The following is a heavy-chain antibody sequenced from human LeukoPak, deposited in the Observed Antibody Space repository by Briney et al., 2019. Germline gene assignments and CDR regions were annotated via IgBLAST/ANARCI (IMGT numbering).Heavy chain of an antibody. CDR2: IYYSGST. CDR3: ARHSGEKPYRFDY. J-gene: IGHJ4*02. V-gene: IGHV4-39*01. CDR1: GGSISSSSYY. D-gene: IGHD5-12*01. Sequence: SETLSLTCTVSGGSISSSSYYWGWIRQPPGKGLEWIGSIYYSGSTYYNPSLKSRVTISVDTSKNQFSLKLSSVTAADTAVYYCARHSGEKPYRFDYWGQGTLVTVSS.